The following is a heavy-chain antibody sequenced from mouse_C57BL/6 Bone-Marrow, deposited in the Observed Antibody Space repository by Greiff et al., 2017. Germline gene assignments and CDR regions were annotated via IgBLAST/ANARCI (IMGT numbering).Heavy chain of an antibody. D-gene: IGHD2-4*01. CDR2: IYPRDGST. CDR1: GYTFTSYD. CDR3: ASDYDY. Sequence: LVESGPELVKPGASVKLSCKASGYTFTSYDINWVKQRPGQGLEWVGWIYPRDGSTKYNEKVKGKATLTVDTSSSTAYMELHSLTSEDSAVYFCASDYDYWGQGTTLTVSA. V-gene: IGHV1-85*01. J-gene: IGHJ2*01.